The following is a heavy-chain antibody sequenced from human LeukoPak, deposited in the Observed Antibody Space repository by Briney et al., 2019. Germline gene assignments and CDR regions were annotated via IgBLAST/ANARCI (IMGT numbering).Heavy chain of an antibody. Sequence: SETLSLTCAVYGGSFSGYYWSWIRQPPGKGLEWIGEINHSGSTNYNPSLKSRVTISVDTSKNQFSLKLSSVTAADTAVYYCARGPAPPSSLRYYYYCMDVWGQGTTVTVSS. CDR1: GGSFSGYY. J-gene: IGHJ6*02. CDR2: INHSGST. CDR3: ARGPAPPSSLRYYYYCMDV. V-gene: IGHV4-34*01.